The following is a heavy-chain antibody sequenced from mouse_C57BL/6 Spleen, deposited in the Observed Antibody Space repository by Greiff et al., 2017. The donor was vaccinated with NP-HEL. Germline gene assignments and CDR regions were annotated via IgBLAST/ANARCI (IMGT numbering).Heavy chain of an antibody. V-gene: IGHV1-64*01. D-gene: IGHD2-2*01. Sequence: QVQLQQPGAELVKPGASVKLSCKASGYTFTSYWMHWVKQRPGQGLEWIGMIHPNSGSTNYNEKFKSKATLTVDKSSSTAYMQLSSLTSEDSAVYYCARVMGYDGFYYAMDYWGQGTSVTVSS. J-gene: IGHJ4*01. CDR1: GYTFTSYW. CDR3: ARVMGYDGFYYAMDY. CDR2: IHPNSGST.